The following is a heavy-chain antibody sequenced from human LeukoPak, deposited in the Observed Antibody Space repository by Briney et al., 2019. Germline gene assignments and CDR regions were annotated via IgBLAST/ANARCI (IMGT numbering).Heavy chain of an antibody. CDR1: GFSFGSFA. J-gene: IGHJ4*02. CDR2: IIGSGGTT. V-gene: IGHV3-23*01. D-gene: IGHD6-19*01. CDR3: ARDQFGPGGWITY. Sequence: GGSLRLSCAASGFSFGSFAMSWVRQAPGKGLEWVSGIIGSGGTTFYADSVKGRFTISRDNAKNTLYLQMNSLRAEDTAVYYCARDQFGPGGWITYWGQGTLVTVSS.